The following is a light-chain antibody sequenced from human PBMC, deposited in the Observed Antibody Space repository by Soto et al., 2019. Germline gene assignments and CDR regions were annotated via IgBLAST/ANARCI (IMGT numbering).Light chain of an antibody. CDR3: QQYNRYSSST. CDR1: QSISTY. J-gene: IGKJ1*01. CDR2: DAS. V-gene: IGKV1-5*01. Sequence: DIQMTQSPSTLSASIGYRFSITCRASQSISTYVAWYQQKPGKAPRLLIYDASSLESGVPSRFSGSGSETDFTLTIRSLQPDDLATYYCQQYNRYSSSTFGRGTTVDIK.